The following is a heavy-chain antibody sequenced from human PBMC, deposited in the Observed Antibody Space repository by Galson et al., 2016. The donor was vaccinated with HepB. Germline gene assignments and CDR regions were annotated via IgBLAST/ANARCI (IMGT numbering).Heavy chain of an antibody. CDR3: AKPETRPYDILTGYSHFDY. CDR1: GFTSSRSA. J-gene: IGHJ4*02. CDR2: TSYDGSNE. D-gene: IGHD3-9*01. Sequence: ASGFTSSRSAMYWVRPAPGKGLEWVAVTSYDGSNEYYADSVKGRFTISRDNSKNTLYLQMNSLRAEDTAVYYCAKPETRPYDILTGYSHFDYWGQGTLVTVSS. V-gene: IGHV3-30*18.